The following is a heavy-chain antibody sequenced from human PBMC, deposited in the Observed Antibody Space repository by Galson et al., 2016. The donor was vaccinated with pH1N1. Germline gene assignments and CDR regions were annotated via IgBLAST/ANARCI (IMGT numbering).Heavy chain of an antibody. CDR2: INPDFGTT. J-gene: IGHJ3*01. Sequence: SVKVSCKASGATFNSYGIHWVRQAPGKGLEWMGDINPDFGTTNYAQRFQDRVTITAHDMELSGLRSEDTASYYWATFNSSSSWPSLDVWGQGTTVTVSS. V-gene: IGHV1-69*13. CDR3: ATFNSSSSWPSLDV. CDR1: GATFNSYG. D-gene: IGHD6-6*01.